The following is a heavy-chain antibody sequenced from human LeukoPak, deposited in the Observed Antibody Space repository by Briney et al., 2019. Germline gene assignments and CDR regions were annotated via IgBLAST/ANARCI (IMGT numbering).Heavy chain of an antibody. Sequence: PGRSLRLSCAASGFTFDDYAMHWVRQAPGKGLEWVSGISWNSGSIGYADSVKGRFTISRDNAKNSLYLQMNSLRAEDTALYYCAKTYPEYSSSSHHFDYWGQGTLVTVSS. CDR1: GFTFDDYA. J-gene: IGHJ4*02. CDR2: ISWNSGSI. D-gene: IGHD6-6*01. CDR3: AKTYPEYSSSSHHFDY. V-gene: IGHV3-9*01.